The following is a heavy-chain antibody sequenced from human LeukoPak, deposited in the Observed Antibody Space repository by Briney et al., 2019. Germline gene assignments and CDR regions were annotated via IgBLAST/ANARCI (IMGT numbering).Heavy chain of an antibody. CDR1: GGSISSYY. Sequence: SETLSLTCTVSGGSISSYYWSWIRQPPGKGLEWIGYIHYSGSTNYNPSLKSRVTISVDTSKNQFSLKLSSVTAADTAVYYCARVNYDILTGYSYYFDYWGQGTLVTVSS. D-gene: IGHD3-9*01. CDR2: IHYSGST. CDR3: ARVNYDILTGYSYYFDY. V-gene: IGHV4-59*12. J-gene: IGHJ4*02.